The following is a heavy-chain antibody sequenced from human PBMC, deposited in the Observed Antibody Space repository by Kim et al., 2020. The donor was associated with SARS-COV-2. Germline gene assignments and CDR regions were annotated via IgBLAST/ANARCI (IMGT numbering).Heavy chain of an antibody. CDR2: ISISGATI. Sequence: GGSPRLSCAASGFDFTDYYMSWIRQAPGKGLEWLSYISISGATIYYADSVKGRFTISRDNAKKSLYLQMNSLGAEDTAMYYCARESGSGWSIFDYWGQGTLVTVSS. CDR3: ARESGSGWSIFDY. J-gene: IGHJ4*02. CDR1: GFDFTDYY. D-gene: IGHD6-19*01. V-gene: IGHV3-11*04.